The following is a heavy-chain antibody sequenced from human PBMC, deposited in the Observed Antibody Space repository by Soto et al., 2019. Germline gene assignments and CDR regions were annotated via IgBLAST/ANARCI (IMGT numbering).Heavy chain of an antibody. CDR1: GYTFTSYY. D-gene: IGHD3-22*01. Sequence: QVQLVESGAEVKKPGASVTVSCKASGYTFTSYYLHWVRQAHGQGLEWMGKINPSGGTTSYAQKFQGRVTMTRDTSTSTVYMELSSLRSEDTAVYYCVRGDYYDSSGYYGDPPYFDYWGQGTLVTVSS. V-gene: IGHV1-46*01. CDR3: VRGDYYDSSGYYGDPPYFDY. J-gene: IGHJ4*02. CDR2: INPSGGTT.